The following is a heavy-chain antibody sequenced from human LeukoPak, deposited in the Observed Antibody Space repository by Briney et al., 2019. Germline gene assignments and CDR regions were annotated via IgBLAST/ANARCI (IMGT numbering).Heavy chain of an antibody. V-gene: IGHV5-51*01. Sequence: GESLKISCKGSGYSFTSYWIGWVRQMPGKGLEWMGIIYPGDSDTRYSPSFQGQVTILADKSISTAYLQWSSLKASDTAMYYCARHFKRYSCAFDIWGQGTMVTVSS. CDR2: IYPGDSDT. CDR1: GYSFTSYW. CDR3: ARHFKRYSCAFDI. D-gene: IGHD4-11*01. J-gene: IGHJ3*02.